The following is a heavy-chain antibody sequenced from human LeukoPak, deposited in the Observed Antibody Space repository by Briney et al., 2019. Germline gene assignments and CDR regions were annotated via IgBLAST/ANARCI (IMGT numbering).Heavy chain of an antibody. J-gene: IGHJ4*02. CDR1: GRSFSSYW. V-gene: IGHV5-51*03. D-gene: IGHD3-10*01. CDR3: ARERGGGAPLDY. CDR2: IYPGDSDT. Sequence: GESLKISCKGSGRSFSSYWIARVRQMPGKGLEWMGIIYPGDSDTRYSPSFQGQVTISVDKSISTAYLQWNGLKASDTAIYYCARERGGGAPLDYWGQGTLVTVSS.